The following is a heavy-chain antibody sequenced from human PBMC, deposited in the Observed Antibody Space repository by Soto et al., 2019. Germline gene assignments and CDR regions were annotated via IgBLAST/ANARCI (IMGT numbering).Heavy chain of an antibody. CDR3: RLGDYYDSSGYYQYDY. CDR2: IIPIFGTA. CDR1: GGTFSSYA. Sequence: GASVKVSCKASGGTFSSYAISWVRQAPGQGLEWMGGIIPIFGTANYAQKFQGRVTITADESTSTAYMELSSLRSEDTAVYYCRLGDYYDSSGYYQYDYWGQGTLVTVSS. D-gene: IGHD3-22*01. V-gene: IGHV1-69*13. J-gene: IGHJ4*02.